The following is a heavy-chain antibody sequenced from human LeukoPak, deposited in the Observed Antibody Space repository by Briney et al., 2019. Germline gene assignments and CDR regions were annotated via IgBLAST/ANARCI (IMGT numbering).Heavy chain of an antibody. CDR3: ATESVRAFDY. CDR2: VSYDGSNK. J-gene: IGHJ4*02. V-gene: IGHV3-30-3*01. D-gene: IGHD3-16*01. Sequence: PGGSLRLSCAASGLTFSSYAMHWVRQAPGKGLEWVAVVSYDGSNKYYADSVKGRFTISRDNSKNTLYLQMNSLRAEDTAVYYCATESVRAFDYWGQGTLVTVSS. CDR1: GLTFSSYA.